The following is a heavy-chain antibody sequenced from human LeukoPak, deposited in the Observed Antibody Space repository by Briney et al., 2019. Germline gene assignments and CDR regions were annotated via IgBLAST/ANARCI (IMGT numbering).Heavy chain of an antibody. CDR1: GGSISSYY. J-gene: IGHJ6*02. V-gene: IGHV4-59*01. Sequence: SETLSLTCTVSGGSISSYYWSWIRQPPGKGLEWLGYIYYSGSTNYNPSLKSRVTISVDTSKNQFSLKLSSVTAADTAVYYCARGDGVGDYGDYLDLGGLGFYYYGMDVWGQGTTVTVSS. CDR2: IYYSGST. D-gene: IGHD4-17*01. CDR3: ARGDGVGDYGDYLDLGGLGFYYYGMDV.